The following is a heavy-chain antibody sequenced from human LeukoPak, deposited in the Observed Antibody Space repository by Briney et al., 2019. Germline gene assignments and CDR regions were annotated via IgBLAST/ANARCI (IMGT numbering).Heavy chain of an antibody. CDR2: MHHSGST. J-gene: IGHJ4*02. Sequence: SETLSLTCAVSGYSISSTYYWGWVRQPPGKGLEWIGSMHHSGSTYYNPSLKSRVTVSVDTSKNQVSLKLKFVTAADTAVYHCARLGYCSSTSCYFENWGQGTLVTVSS. CDR3: ARLGYCSSTSCYFEN. D-gene: IGHD2-2*01. V-gene: IGHV4-38-2*01. CDR1: GYSISSTYY.